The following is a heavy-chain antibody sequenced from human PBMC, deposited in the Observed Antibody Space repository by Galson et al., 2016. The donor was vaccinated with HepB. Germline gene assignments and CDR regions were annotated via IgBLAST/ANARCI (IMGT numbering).Heavy chain of an antibody. J-gene: IGHJ3*02. CDR3: AHYRSGWFSTGPDAFDT. D-gene: IGHD6-19*01. V-gene: IGHV2-5*02. CDR1: GFSLSTSGMA. Sequence: PALVKPTQTLTLTCDVSGFSLSTSGMAVAWIRHPPGKALEWFALIYWDDDKRYRPSLKSRITLTRDTYKNQVVLNMTNMDPADTATYYCAHYRSGWFSTGPDAFDTWGQGTMVTVSS. CDR2: IYWDDDK.